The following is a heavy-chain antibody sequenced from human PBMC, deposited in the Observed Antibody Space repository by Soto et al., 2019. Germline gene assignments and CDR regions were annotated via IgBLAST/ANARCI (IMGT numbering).Heavy chain of an antibody. Sequence: ASVKVSCKASGGNFSSYAISWVRQAPGQGLEWMGGIIPIFGTANYAQKFQGRVKITADESTSTAYMELSSLRSEDTAVYYCARVYYGAGSYSNYYYGMDVWGQGTTVTVSS. J-gene: IGHJ6*02. CDR3: ARVYYGAGSYSNYYYGMDV. CDR1: GGNFSSYA. V-gene: IGHV1-69*13. CDR2: IIPIFGTA. D-gene: IGHD3-10*01.